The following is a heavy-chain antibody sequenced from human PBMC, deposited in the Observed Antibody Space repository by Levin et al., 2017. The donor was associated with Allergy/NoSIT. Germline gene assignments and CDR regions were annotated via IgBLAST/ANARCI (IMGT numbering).Heavy chain of an antibody. D-gene: IGHD4-17*01. CDR1: GFSVSSNY. CDR3: ARVYGDYSNY. Sequence: PGGSLRLSCAASGFSVSSNYMYWVRQAPGKGLEWVSVIYSGGSTYYADSVKGRFTISRDNSKNTLYLQMNSLRAEDTAVYYCARVYGDYSNYWGQGTLVSVSS. V-gene: IGHV3-53*01. J-gene: IGHJ4*02. CDR2: IYSGGST.